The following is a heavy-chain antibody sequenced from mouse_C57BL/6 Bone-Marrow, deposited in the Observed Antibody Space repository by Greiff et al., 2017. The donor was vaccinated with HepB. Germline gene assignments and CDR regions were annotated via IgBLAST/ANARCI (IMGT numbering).Heavy chain of an antibody. D-gene: IGHD1-1*01. CDR3: ARGGPIYYYGSSYVYFDY. CDR1: GYTFTSYG. CDR2: IYPRSGNT. J-gene: IGHJ2*01. Sequence: QVQLQQSGAELARPGASVKLSCKASGYTFTSYGISWVKQRTGQGLEWIGEIYPRSGNTYYNEKFKGKATLTADKSSSTAYMELRSLTSEDSAVYFCARGGPIYYYGSSYVYFDYWGQGTTLTVSS. V-gene: IGHV1-81*01.